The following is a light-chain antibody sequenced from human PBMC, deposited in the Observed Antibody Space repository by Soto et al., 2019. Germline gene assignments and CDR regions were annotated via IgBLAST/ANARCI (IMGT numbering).Light chain of an antibody. CDR3: QHYNTYSQT. Sequence: DIQMTQSPSTLSASVGDRVTITCRASQSISTWLAWYQQKPGKAPKLLIYKTPTLESGVPSRFSGSGSGTEFTLTISSLQPDDFATYYCQHYNTYSQTFGQGTKV. V-gene: IGKV1-5*03. J-gene: IGKJ1*01. CDR1: QSISTW. CDR2: KTP.